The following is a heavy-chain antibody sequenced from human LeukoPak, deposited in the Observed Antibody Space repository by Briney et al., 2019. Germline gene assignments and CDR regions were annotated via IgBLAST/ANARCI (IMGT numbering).Heavy chain of an antibody. D-gene: IGHD6-13*01. Sequence: SETLSLTCAVYGGSFSGYYWSWIRQPPGKGLEWIGEINHSGSTNYNPSLKSRVTISVDTSKNQLSLKLSSVTAADTAVYYCARDSAADDYFDYWGQGTLVTVSS. V-gene: IGHV4-34*01. CDR2: INHSGST. CDR3: ARDSAADDYFDY. J-gene: IGHJ4*02. CDR1: GGSFSGYY.